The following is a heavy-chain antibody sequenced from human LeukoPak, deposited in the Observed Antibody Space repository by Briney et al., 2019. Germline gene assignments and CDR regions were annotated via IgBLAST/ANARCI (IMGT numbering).Heavy chain of an antibody. V-gene: IGHV1-69*13. CDR3: ARALLWFGELYNWFDP. Sequence: SVKVSCTASGGTFSSYAISWVRQAPGQGLEWMGGIIPIFGTANYAQKFQGRVTITADESTGTAYMELSSLRSEDTAVYYCARALLWFGELYNWFDPWGQGTLVTVSS. CDR2: IIPIFGTA. J-gene: IGHJ5*02. CDR1: GGTFSSYA. D-gene: IGHD3-10*01.